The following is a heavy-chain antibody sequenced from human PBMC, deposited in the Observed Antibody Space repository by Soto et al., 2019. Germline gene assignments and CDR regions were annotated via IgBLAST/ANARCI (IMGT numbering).Heavy chain of an antibody. V-gene: IGHV4-31*03. CDR1: GASIISHGYY. CDR2: IHHSGGATYSP. CDR3: SRVPTYHQDSIGYHPFHP. D-gene: IGHD5-18*01. Sequence: QVQLQESGPGLVEPSQTLSLICTVSGASIISHGYYWTCIRQHPGKCLEWLGYIHHSGGATYSPSYNPPVTCRIAKPVDPFKRLSSLKPASVGAADTPVSYCSRVPTYHQDSIGYHPFHPWGQGTLVSVS. J-gene: IGHJ5*02.